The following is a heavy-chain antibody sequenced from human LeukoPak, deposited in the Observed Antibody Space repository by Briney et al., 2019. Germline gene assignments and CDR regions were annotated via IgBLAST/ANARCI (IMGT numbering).Heavy chain of an antibody. CDR2: ISGSGGST. D-gene: IGHD3-22*01. CDR3: AKDPGWLLPNDAFDI. Sequence: GGSLRLSCAVSGFTFSSYSMNWVRQAPGKGLEWVSAISGSGGSTYYADSVKGRFTISRDNSKNTLYLQMNSLRAEDTAVYYCAKDPGWLLPNDAFDIWGQGTMVTVSS. CDR1: GFTFSSYS. J-gene: IGHJ3*02. V-gene: IGHV3-23*01.